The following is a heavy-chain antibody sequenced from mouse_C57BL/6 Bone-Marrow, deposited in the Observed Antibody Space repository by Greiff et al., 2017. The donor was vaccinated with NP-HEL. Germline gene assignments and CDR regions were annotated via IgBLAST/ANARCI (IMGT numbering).Heavy chain of an antibody. Sequence: DVQLQESGGGLVQPKGSLKLSCAASGFSFNTYAMNWVRQAPGKGLEWVARIRSKSNNYATYYADSVKDRFTISRDDSESMLYLQMNNLKTEDTAMYYCVRQEGITTVVPAMDYWGQGTSVTVSS. D-gene: IGHD1-1*01. J-gene: IGHJ4*01. CDR1: GFSFNTYA. CDR2: IRSKSNNYAT. CDR3: VRQEGITTVVPAMDY. V-gene: IGHV10-1*01.